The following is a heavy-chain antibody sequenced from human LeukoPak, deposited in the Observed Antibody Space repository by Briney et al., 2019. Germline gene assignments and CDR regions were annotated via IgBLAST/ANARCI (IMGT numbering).Heavy chain of an antibody. D-gene: IGHD2-2*02. V-gene: IGHV5-51*01. CDR3: ARDLGYCSSTSCSTVNWFDP. CDR2: IYPGDSDT. CDR1: GYSFTSYW. Sequence: GESLKISCKGSGYSFTSYWIGWVRQMPGKGLEWMGIIYPGDSDTGYSPSFQGQVTISADKSISTAYLQWSSLKASDTAMYYCARDLGYCSSTSCSTVNWFDPWGQGTLVTVSS. J-gene: IGHJ5*02.